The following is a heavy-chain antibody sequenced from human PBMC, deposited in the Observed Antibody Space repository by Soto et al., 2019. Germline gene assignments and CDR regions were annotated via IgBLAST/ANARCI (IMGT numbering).Heavy chain of an antibody. CDR2: VYTTGST. CDR1: GGSINTYY. Sequence: SETLSLTCTVTGGSINTYYWSWIRQSAGKGLEWIGRVYTTGSTYYNPSLKSRVTISVDTSKNQFSLKLTSVTAADTAVYYCARPQTGHSGGSQFDPWGQGSLVTVSS. J-gene: IGHJ5*02. CDR3: ARPQTGHSGGSQFDP. D-gene: IGHD6-19*01. V-gene: IGHV4-59*05.